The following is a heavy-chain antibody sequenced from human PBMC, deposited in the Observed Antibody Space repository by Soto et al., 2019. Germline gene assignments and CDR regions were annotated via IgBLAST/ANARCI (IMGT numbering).Heavy chain of an antibody. D-gene: IGHD3-16*01. Sequence: EVELVETGGGLIQPGGSLRLSCAVSGFTVSSNSMSWVRQAPGKGLEWVSLIYADGGTYYGDSVKGRFTISRDTSKNTVALQMASLEGHDPAVYYCARDNSILGAPFQDWGQGTLVTVSS. J-gene: IGHJ1*01. CDR1: GFTVSSNS. CDR2: IYADGGT. V-gene: IGHV3-53*02. CDR3: ARDNSILGAPFQD.